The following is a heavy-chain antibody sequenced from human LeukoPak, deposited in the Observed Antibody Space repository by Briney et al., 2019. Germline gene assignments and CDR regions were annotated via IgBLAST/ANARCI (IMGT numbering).Heavy chain of an antibody. D-gene: IGHD2-21*02. Sequence: SETLSLTCTVSGGSISSGDHYWSWIRQHPGKGLECIGYIYYSGSAYYNPSLKSRVTISVDKSKNQFSLKLSSVTAADTAVYYCARRARTTYCGGDCLYWYFDLWGRGTLVTVSS. V-gene: IGHV4-31*03. CDR2: IYYSGSA. CDR3: ARRARTTYCGGDCLYWYFDL. J-gene: IGHJ2*01. CDR1: GGSISSGDHY.